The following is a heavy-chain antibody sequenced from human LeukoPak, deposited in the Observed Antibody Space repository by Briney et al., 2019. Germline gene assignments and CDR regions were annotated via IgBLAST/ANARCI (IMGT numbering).Heavy chain of an antibody. CDR3: ARRWNRQPFDI. Sequence: GASVKVSCKASGGTFSSYAISWVRQVPGQGLEWMGGIIPIFGTANYAQKFQGRVTITADESTSTAYMELSSLRSEDTAVYYCARRWNRQPFDIWGQGTMVTVSS. J-gene: IGHJ3*02. D-gene: IGHD1-1*01. V-gene: IGHV1-69*13. CDR2: IIPIFGTA. CDR1: GGTFSSYA.